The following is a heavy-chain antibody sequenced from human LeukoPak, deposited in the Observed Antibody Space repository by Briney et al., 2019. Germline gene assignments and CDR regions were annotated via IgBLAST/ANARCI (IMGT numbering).Heavy chain of an antibody. Sequence: GGSLRLSCAASGFTFSSYSMNWVRQAPGKELEWVSYISSSSSTIYYADSVKGRFTISRDNAKNSLYLQMNSLRAEDTAVYYCARDPPAAGIYFDYWGQGTLVTVSS. CDR3: ARDPPAAGIYFDY. J-gene: IGHJ4*02. D-gene: IGHD6-13*01. CDR2: ISSSSSTI. V-gene: IGHV3-48*01. CDR1: GFTFSSYS.